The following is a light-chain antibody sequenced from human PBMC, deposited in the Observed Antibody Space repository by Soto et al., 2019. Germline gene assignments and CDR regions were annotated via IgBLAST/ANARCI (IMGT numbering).Light chain of an antibody. Sequence: DIQMTQSPSTLSASVGDRVTITCRASQSISSWLAWYQQKPGKAPKLLIYDASSLESGVPSRFSGSGSGTEFPLIISSLQHDDFATYYCQQYNSYHTFGQGTKLEIK. V-gene: IGKV1-5*01. CDR1: QSISSW. CDR3: QQYNSYHT. J-gene: IGKJ2*01. CDR2: DAS.